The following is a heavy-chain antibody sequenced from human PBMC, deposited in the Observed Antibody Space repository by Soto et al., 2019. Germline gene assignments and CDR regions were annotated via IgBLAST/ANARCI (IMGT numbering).Heavy chain of an antibody. CDR3: ARAEVAAGWGVGI. CDR2: IYYSGSA. J-gene: IGHJ3*02. V-gene: IGHV4-59*01. Sequence: PSETLSLTCTVSGGSISSYYWSWIRQPPGKGLEWIGYIYYSGSANYNPSLKSRVTISVDTSKNQFSLKLSSVTAADTAVYYCARAEVAAGWGVGIWGQGTMVTVSS. D-gene: IGHD3-16*01. CDR1: GGSISSYY.